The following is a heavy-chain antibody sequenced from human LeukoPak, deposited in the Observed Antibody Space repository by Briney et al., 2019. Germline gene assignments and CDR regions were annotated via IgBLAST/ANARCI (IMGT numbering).Heavy chain of an antibody. CDR1: GGSISSYY. Sequence: SETLSLTCTVSGGSISSYYWSWIRQPPGKGLEWIGYIYYSGSTNYNPSLKGRVTISVDTSKNQFSLKLSSVTAADTAVYYCARDHILTGSMDYWGQGTLVTVSS. D-gene: IGHD3-9*01. V-gene: IGHV4-59*01. CDR2: IYYSGST. J-gene: IGHJ4*02. CDR3: ARDHILTGSMDY.